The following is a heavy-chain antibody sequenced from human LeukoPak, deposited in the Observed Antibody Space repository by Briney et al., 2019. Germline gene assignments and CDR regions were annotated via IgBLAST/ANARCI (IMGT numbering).Heavy chain of an antibody. CDR3: ARHAYCSGGSCYGNSYYYYYGMDV. J-gene: IGHJ6*02. V-gene: IGHV4-31*03. Sequence: SQTLSLTCTVSGGSITSGSYYWSWIRQHPGKGLEWIGYIYYSGSTYYNPSLKSRVTISIDTSKNQFSLKLSSVTAADTAVYYCARHAYCSGGSCYGNSYYYYYGMDVWGQGTTVTVSS. CDR2: IYYSGST. D-gene: IGHD2-15*01. CDR1: GGSITSGSYY.